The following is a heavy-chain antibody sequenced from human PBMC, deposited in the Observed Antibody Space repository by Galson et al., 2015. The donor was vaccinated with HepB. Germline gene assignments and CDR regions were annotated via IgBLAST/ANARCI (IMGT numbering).Heavy chain of an antibody. D-gene: IGHD4-23*01. CDR3: ARGHDGGYDY. J-gene: IGHJ4*02. CDR1: GGPISSPSYY. V-gene: IGHV4-39*07. CDR2: IYYSGRT. Sequence: SETLSLTCAVSGGPISSPSYYWGCIRQPPGKGLEWIGSIYYSGRTNYNPSLKSRLTISVDTSKNQLFLNLTSMTAADTAVYYCARGHDGGYDYWGQGALVTVSS.